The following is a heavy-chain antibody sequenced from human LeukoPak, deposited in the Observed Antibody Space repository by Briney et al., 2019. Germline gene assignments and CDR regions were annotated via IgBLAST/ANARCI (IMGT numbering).Heavy chain of an antibody. CDR3: AREGPDYGGNSAISLVDY. J-gene: IGHJ4*02. V-gene: IGHV4-39*07. CDR1: GGSISSYY. CDR2: IYYSGST. Sequence: SETLSLTCTVSGGSISSYYWGWIRQPPGKGLEWIGSIYYSGSTYYNPSLKSRVTISLDTSKNQFSLKLSSVTAADTAVYYCAREGPDYGGNSAISLVDYWGQGTLVTVSS. D-gene: IGHD4-23*01.